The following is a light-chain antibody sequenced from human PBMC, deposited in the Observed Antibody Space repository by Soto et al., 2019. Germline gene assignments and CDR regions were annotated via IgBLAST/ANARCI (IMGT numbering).Light chain of an antibody. CDR3: QSYDSSLTDV. V-gene: IGLV1-40*01. J-gene: IGLJ1*01. CDR2: GNT. Sequence: QLVLTQPPSVSGAPGQRVTISCTGSSSNIGAGYDVHWYQQLPGTAPKLLIYGNTNRPSGVPDRFSGSKSGTSASLAIPGLQAEDEADYYCQSYDSSLTDVFGTGTKLTVL. CDR1: SSNIGAGYD.